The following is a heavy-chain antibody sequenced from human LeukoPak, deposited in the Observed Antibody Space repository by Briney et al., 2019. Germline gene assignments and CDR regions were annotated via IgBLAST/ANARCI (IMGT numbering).Heavy chain of an antibody. CDR3: ARGGIWDPRDFDY. V-gene: IGHV4-34*01. Sequence: SETLSLTCAVYGGSFSGYYWSWIRQPPGKGLEWIGEINHSGSTNYNPSLKSRVTISVDTSKNQFSLKLSSVTAADTAVYYCARGGIWDPRDFDYWGQGTLVTVSS. D-gene: IGHD3-16*01. CDR1: GGSFSGYY. J-gene: IGHJ4*02. CDR2: INHSGST.